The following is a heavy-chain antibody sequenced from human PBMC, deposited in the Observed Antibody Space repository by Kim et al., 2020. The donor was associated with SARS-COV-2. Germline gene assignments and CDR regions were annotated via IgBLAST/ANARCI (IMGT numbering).Heavy chain of an antibody. CDR2: ISYDGSNK. CDR3: ARDLQGVWSGY. D-gene: IGHD3-10*01. V-gene: IGHV3-30*04. J-gene: IGHJ4*02. Sequence: GGYLRLSCAASGFTFSSYAMHWVRQAPGKGLEWVAVISYDGSNKYYADSVKGRFTISRDNSKNTLYLKMNSLRAEDTAVYYCARDLQGVWSGYWGQGTLVTVSS. CDR1: GFTFSSYA.